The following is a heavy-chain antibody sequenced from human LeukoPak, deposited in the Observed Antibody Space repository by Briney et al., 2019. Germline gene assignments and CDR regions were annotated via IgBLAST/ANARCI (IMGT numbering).Heavy chain of an antibody. Sequence: PRGSLRLSCAPSVFTFSSYSMNCVRPAPGKGREWVSSISSSSSYIYYADSVKGRFTISRDNAKNSLYLQMNSLRAEDTAVYYCARDLGIAARNYYYYYMDVWGKGTTVTVSS. V-gene: IGHV3-21*01. D-gene: IGHD6-6*01. CDR3: ARDLGIAARNYYYYYMDV. CDR1: VFTFSSYS. CDR2: ISSSSSYI. J-gene: IGHJ6*03.